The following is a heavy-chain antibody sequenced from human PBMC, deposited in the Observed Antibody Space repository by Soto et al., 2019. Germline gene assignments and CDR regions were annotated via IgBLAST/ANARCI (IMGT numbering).Heavy chain of an antibody. CDR1: GFTFSSYS. D-gene: IGHD6-19*01. V-gene: IGHV3-48*02. J-gene: IGHJ5*02. CDR2: ISSSSSTI. Sequence: PGGSLRLSCAASGFTFSSYSRNWVRQAPGKGLEWVSYISSSSSTIYYADSVKGRFTISRDNAKNSLYLQMNSLRDEDTAVYYCARERAVGIAVALNWFDPWGQGTLVTVSS. CDR3: ARERAVGIAVALNWFDP.